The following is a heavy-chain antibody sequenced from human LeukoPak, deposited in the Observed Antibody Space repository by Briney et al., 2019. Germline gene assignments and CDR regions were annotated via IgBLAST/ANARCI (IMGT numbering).Heavy chain of an antibody. J-gene: IGHJ4*02. CDR1: GYTFTGYH. CDR3: ARGPHGRIYDSLTGFDY. V-gene: IGHV1-2*02. CDR2: INPNSGGT. Sequence: ASVKVSCKASGYTFTGYHMHWVRQAPGQGLEWMGWINPNSGGTNYAQKFQGRVTMTRDTSISTAYMELSRLRSDDTAVYYCARGPHGRIYDSLTGFDYWGKGTLVTVSS. D-gene: IGHD3-9*01.